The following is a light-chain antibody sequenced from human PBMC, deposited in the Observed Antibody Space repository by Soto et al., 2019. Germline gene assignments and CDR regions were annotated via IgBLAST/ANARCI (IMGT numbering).Light chain of an antibody. CDR3: CSYADGSIYF. CDR2: DVS. Sequence: QSVLTQPRSVSGSPGQSVTISCTGTSSDVGGYNYVSWYQQHPGKAPKLMIYDVSKRPSGVPDRFSGSKSGDTASLTISGLQAEDEGDYYCCSYADGSIYFFGTGTKVTVL. V-gene: IGLV2-11*01. J-gene: IGLJ1*01. CDR1: SSDVGGYNY.